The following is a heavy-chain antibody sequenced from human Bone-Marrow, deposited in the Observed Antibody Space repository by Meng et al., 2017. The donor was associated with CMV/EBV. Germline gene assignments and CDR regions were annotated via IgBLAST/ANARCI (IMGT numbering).Heavy chain of an antibody. Sequence: GESLKISCAASGFTFSSYGMHWVRQAPGKGLEWVAVISYDGSNKYYADSVKGRFTISRDNSKNTLYLQMNSLRAEDTAVYYCARDIRRRVVVPAHTFDYWGQGTLVTISS. D-gene: IGHD2-2*01. CDR2: ISYDGSNK. J-gene: IGHJ4*02. CDR1: GFTFSSYG. V-gene: IGHV3-30*19. CDR3: ARDIRRRVVVPAHTFDY.